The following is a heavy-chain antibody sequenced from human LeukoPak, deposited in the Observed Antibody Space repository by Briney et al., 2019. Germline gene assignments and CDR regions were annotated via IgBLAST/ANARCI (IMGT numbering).Heavy chain of an antibody. CDR1: GGSISSSSYY. CDR2: IYYSGST. Sequence: PSETLSLTCTVSGGSISSSSYYWGWIRQPPGKGLEWIGSIYYSGSTYYNPSLKSRVTISVDTSKNQFSLKLSSVTAADMAVYYCARHRKRSYAPGALDYWGQGTLVTVSS. D-gene: IGHD2-2*01. J-gene: IGHJ4*02. V-gene: IGHV4-39*01. CDR3: ARHRKRSYAPGALDY.